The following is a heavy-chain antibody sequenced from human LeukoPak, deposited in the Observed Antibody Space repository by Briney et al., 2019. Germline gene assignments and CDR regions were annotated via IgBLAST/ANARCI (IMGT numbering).Heavy chain of an antibody. D-gene: IGHD3-10*01. CDR3: ITVVRGVGTDY. CDR2: IIPILGIA. V-gene: IGHV1-69*04. CDR1: GGTFSSYA. J-gene: IGHJ4*02. Sequence: VASVKVSCKASGGTFSSYAISWVRQAPGQGLERMRRIIPILGIANYAQKFQGRVTITADKSTSTAYMELSSLRSEDTAVYYCITVVRGVGTDYWGQGTLVTVSS.